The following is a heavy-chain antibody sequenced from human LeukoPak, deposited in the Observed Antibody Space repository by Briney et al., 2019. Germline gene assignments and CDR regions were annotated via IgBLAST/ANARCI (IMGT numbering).Heavy chain of an antibody. V-gene: IGHV3-23*01. Sequence: GGSLRLSCAASGFTFSSYAMSWVRQAPGKGLAWVSAISGSGGSTYYADSVKGRFTISRDNSKNTLYLQMNSLRAEDTAVYYCAKDEGHSSGYLFDYWGQGTLVTVSS. CDR3: AKDEGHSSGYLFDY. D-gene: IGHD3-22*01. J-gene: IGHJ4*02. CDR1: GFTFSSYA. CDR2: ISGSGGST.